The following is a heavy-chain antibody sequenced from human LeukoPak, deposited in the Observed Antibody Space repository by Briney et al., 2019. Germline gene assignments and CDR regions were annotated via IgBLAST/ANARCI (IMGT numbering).Heavy chain of an antibody. D-gene: IGHD3-9*01. J-gene: IGHJ4*02. CDR3: ARAGRYFDWSYYFDY. V-gene: IGHV4-30-4*01. CDR2: IYYSGST. Sequence: SETLSLTCSVSGGSNSSGDYYWSWIRQPPGKGLEWIGYIYYSGSTYYNPSLKSRVTISVDTSKNQFSLKLSSVTAADTAVYYCARAGRYFDWSYYFDYWGQGTLVTVSS. CDR1: GGSNSSGDYY.